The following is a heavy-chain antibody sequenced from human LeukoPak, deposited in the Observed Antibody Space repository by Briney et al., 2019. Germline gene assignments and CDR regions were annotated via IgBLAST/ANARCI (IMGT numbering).Heavy chain of an antibody. V-gene: IGHV1-2*06. CDR1: GYTFTGYY. CDR3: ASMDCSSTSCYFGSPIEFDY. J-gene: IGHJ4*02. Sequence: ASVKVSCKASGYTFTGYYMHWVRQAPGQGLEWMGRINPNSGGTNYAQKFQGRVTMTRDTSISTAYMELSRLRSDDTAVYYCASMDCSSTSCYFGSPIEFDYWGQGTLVTVSS. CDR2: INPNSGGT. D-gene: IGHD2-2*01.